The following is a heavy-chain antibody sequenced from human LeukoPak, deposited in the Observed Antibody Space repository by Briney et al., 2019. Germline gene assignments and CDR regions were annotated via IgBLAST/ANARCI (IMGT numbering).Heavy chain of an antibody. V-gene: IGHV1-18*04. D-gene: IGHD2-2*01. CDR2: ISAYNGNT. CDR3: ARDIRDQLPYY. J-gene: IGHJ4*02. Sequence: ASVTVSCTASGYTFTSYGISWVRQAPGQGLEWMGWISAYNGNTNYAQKLQGRVTMTTDTSTSTAYMELRSLRSDDTAVYYCARDIRDQLPYYWGQGTLVTVSS. CDR1: GYTFTSYG.